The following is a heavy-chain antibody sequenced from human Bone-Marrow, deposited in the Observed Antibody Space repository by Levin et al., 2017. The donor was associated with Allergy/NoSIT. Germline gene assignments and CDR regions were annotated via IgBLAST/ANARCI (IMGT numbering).Heavy chain of an antibody. CDR2: ISYDGSSK. CDR1: GFTFNSYD. V-gene: IGHV3-30-3*01. J-gene: IGHJ6*02. Sequence: GESLKISCAASGFTFNSYDMHWVRQAPGKGLEWLSVISYDGSSKFYADSVRGRFTVSRDSFKNTLFLQMNNLRLEDTAVYFCARPQLDYHGSGSDYGVDLWGQGTTVTVSS. D-gene: IGHD3-10*01. CDR3: ARPQLDYHGSGSDYGVDL.